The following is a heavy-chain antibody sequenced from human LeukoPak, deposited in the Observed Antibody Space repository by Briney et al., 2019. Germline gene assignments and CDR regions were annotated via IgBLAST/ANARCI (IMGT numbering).Heavy chain of an antibody. CDR2: INPNSGST. Sequence: ASVKVSCKDSGYTFTGYYMHCVRQAPGQGLEWVGWINPNSGSTNYAQKLQGRVTMTRDTSISTAYMELSRLRSDDTAVYYCARDMEYQLLFDYFDYWGQGTLVTVSS. V-gene: IGHV1-2*02. CDR1: GYTFTGYY. J-gene: IGHJ4*02. CDR3: ARDMEYQLLFDYFDY. D-gene: IGHD2-2*01.